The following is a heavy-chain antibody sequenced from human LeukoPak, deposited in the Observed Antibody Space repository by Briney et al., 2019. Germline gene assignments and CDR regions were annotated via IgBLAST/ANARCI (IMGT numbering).Heavy chain of an antibody. CDR2: IRRGRLYI. CDR1: GFTLRSYS. CDR3: SRSYDSSVRDC. J-gene: IGHJ4*02. D-gene: IGHD3-22*01. Sequence: PGGSLRLSCVASGFTLRSYSMDWVLQALGKGLEWVSYIRRGRLYIYYADSVKNRFSLSRDHIKNSLFLLMNSLRAEFTPVYFTSRSYDSSVRDCWGRGTLLRVSS. V-gene: IGHV3-21*01.